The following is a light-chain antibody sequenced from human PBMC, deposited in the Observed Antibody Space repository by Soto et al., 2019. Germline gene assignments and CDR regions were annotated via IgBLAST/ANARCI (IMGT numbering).Light chain of an antibody. Sequence: DIQLTQSPSFLSASVGDRVTISCRASQGISDYLASYQQKPGKAPKLLIYGASTLQSGVPSRFIGSASGTEFTLTISSLQPEDFATYFCQKFNAYPLTFGGGTKLESK. V-gene: IGKV1-9*01. CDR2: GAS. CDR1: QGISDY. CDR3: QKFNAYPLT. J-gene: IGKJ4*01.